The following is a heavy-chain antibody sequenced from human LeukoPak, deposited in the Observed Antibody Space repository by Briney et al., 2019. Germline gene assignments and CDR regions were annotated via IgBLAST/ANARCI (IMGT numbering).Heavy chain of an antibody. D-gene: IGHD3-22*01. V-gene: IGHV1-18*03. J-gene: IGHJ4*02. CDR3: AREDYYDSGSNDY. CDR2: ISAYNGNT. CDR1: GYTFTSYG. Sequence: ASVKVSCKASGYTFTSYGISWVRQAPGQGLEWMGWISAYNGNTNYAQKFQGRVTITRDTSASTAYMELSSLRSEDMAVYYCAREDYYDSGSNDYWGQGTLVTVSS.